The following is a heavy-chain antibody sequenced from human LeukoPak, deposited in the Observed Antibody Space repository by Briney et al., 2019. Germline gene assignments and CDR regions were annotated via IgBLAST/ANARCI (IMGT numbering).Heavy chain of an antibody. D-gene: IGHD3-22*01. Sequence: ASVKVSCKASGYTFTSYAITWVRQAPGQGLEWMGWISASKGNTNYAQKLQGRVTMTTDTSTTTAYMELRSLRSDDTAVYYCARVRLDNTMNFDYWGRGTLVTVSS. CDR2: ISASKGNT. CDR3: ARVRLDNTMNFDY. J-gene: IGHJ4*02. CDR1: GYTFTSYA. V-gene: IGHV1-18*01.